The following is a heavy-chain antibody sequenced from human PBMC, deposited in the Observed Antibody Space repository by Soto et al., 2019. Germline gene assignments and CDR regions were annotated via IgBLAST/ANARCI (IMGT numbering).Heavy chain of an antibody. V-gene: IGHV3-49*03. D-gene: IGHD2-2*01. Sequence: GGSLRLSCTASGFTFGDYAMSWFRQAPGKGLEWVGFIRSKAYGGTTEYAASVKGRFTISRDDSKSIAYLQMNSLKTEDTAVYYCTRVRYCSSTSCSDYFDYWGQGTLVTVSS. J-gene: IGHJ4*02. CDR3: TRVRYCSSTSCSDYFDY. CDR1: GFTFGDYA. CDR2: IRSKAYGGTT.